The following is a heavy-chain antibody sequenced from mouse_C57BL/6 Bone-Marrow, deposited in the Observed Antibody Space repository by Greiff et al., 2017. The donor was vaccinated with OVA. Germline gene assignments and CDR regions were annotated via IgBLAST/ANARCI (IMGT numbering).Heavy chain of an antibody. CDR1: GFTFSSYG. D-gene: IGHD1-1*01. J-gene: IGHJ4*01. CDR3: ARATGRAMDY. Sequence: EVKLMESGGDLVKPGGSLKLSCAASGFTFSSYGMSWVRQTPDKRLEWVATISSGGSYTYSPDSVKGRFTISRDNAKNTLYLQMSSLKSEDTAMYYCARATGRAMDYWGQGTSVTVSS. V-gene: IGHV5-6*01. CDR2: ISSGGSYT.